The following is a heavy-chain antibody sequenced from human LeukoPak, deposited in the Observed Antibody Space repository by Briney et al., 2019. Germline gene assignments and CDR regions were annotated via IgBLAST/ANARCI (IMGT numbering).Heavy chain of an antibody. CDR3: VRDGVGATTYFGYFDH. V-gene: IGHV3-33*01. CDR1: GISFSAHG. Sequence: GGSLRLSCAASGISFSAHGMHWVRQAPGKGLEWVAIIRFDGSNIHYADSVKGRFTISRDNSKNTLYLQMNSLRAEDTAVYYCVRDGVGATTYFGYFDHWGQGTLVTVSS. CDR2: IRFDGSNI. J-gene: IGHJ4*02. D-gene: IGHD1-26*01.